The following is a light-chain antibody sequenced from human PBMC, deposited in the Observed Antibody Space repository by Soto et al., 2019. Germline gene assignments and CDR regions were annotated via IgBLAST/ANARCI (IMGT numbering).Light chain of an antibody. V-gene: IGKV1-27*01. J-gene: IGKJ4*01. CDR3: QKYNTAPLT. Sequence: DVQMTQSPSSLSAFVGDRVTITCRASQGIAPYLAWFQQKPGNVPKLLIYATSTLQSVVPSRFSGSVSGTDFTLTISSLQPEDFATYYCQKYNTAPLTFGGGTKVDIK. CDR2: ATS. CDR1: QGIAPY.